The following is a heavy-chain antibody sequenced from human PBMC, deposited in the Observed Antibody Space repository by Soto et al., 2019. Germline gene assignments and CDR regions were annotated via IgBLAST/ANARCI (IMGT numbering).Heavy chain of an antibody. D-gene: IGHD3-22*01. CDR1: GYSISSGYC. Sequence: SETLSLTCAVSGYSISSGYCWGWSRQPPGKGLEWIGSIYHSGSTYYNPSLKSRVTISVDTAKNQFSLKLSSVTAADTAVYYCARDEYYYDSSGYYLSAFDIWGQGTMVT. J-gene: IGHJ3*02. V-gene: IGHV4-38-2*01. CDR3: ARDEYYYDSSGYYLSAFDI. CDR2: IYHSGST.